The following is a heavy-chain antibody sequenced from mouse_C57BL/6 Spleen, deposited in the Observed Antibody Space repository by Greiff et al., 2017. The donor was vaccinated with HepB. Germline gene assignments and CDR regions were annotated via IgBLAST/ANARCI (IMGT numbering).Heavy chain of an antibody. CDR2: IYPRDGST. V-gene: IGHV1-85*01. D-gene: IGHD1-1*01. Sequence: QVQLQQSGPELVKPGASVKLSCKASGYTFTSYDVNWVKQRPGQGLEWIGWIYPRDGSTKYNEKFKGKATLTVDTSSSTAYMELHSLTSEDSAVYFCARTTVERYWYFDVWGTGTTVTVSS. CDR3: ARTTVERYWYFDV. J-gene: IGHJ1*03. CDR1: GYTFTSYD.